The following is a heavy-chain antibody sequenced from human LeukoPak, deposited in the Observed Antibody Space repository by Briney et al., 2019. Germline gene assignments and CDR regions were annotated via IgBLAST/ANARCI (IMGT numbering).Heavy chain of an antibody. CDR3: ARSPCSGGSCYSGGLYWFDP. J-gene: IGHJ5*02. Sequence: ASVTVSFTASGYTFTSYYMHWVRQAPGQGLEWMGIINPSGGSTSYAQKFQGRVTMTRDTSTSTVYMELSSLRSEDTAVYYCARSPCSGGSCYSGGLYWFDPWGQGTLVTVSS. CDR1: GYTFTSYY. V-gene: IGHV1-46*01. CDR2: INPSGGST. D-gene: IGHD2-15*01.